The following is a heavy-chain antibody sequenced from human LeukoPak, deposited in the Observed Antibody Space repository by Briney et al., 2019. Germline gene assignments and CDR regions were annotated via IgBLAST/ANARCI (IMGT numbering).Heavy chain of an antibody. CDR3: TARGIAVAGGVQH. V-gene: IGHV3-30-3*01. CDR2: ISYDGSNK. J-gene: IGHJ1*01. D-gene: IGHD6-19*01. CDR1: GFTFSSYA. Sequence: GGSLRLSCAASGFTFSSYAMHWVRQAPGKGLEWVAVISYDGSNKYYADSVKGRFTISRDNSKNTLYLQMNSLRAEDTAVYYCTARGIAVAGGVQHWGQGTLVTVSS.